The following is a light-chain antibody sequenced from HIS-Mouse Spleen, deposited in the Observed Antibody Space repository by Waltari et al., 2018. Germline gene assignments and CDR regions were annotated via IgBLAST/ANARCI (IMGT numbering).Light chain of an antibody. CDR2: GAS. Sequence: EIVLTQSPGTLSLSPGERATLSCRASQSVSGSYFAWYQQKPGQAPRLLIYGASSRATCIPDRFSGSGSGTDFTLTISRLEPEDFAVYYCPQYGSSPRTFGQGTKVEIK. J-gene: IGKJ1*01. V-gene: IGKV3-20*01. CDR1: QSVSGSY. CDR3: PQYGSSPRT.